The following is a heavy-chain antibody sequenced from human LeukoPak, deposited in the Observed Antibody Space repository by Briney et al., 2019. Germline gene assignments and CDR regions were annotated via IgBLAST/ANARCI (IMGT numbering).Heavy chain of an antibody. J-gene: IGHJ6*03. D-gene: IGHD4-11*01. Sequence: ASVKVSCKASGYTFTGYYMHWVRQAPGQGLEWMGWINPNSGGTNYAQKFQGRVTMTRNTSISTAYMELSSLRSEDTAVYYCARALPSNYYYYMDVWGKGTTVAIPS. CDR1: GYTFTGYY. V-gene: IGHV1-2*02. CDR2: INPNSGGT. CDR3: ARALPSNYYYYMDV.